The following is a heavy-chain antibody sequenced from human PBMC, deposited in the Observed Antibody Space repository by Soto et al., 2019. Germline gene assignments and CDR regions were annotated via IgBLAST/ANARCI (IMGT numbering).Heavy chain of an antibody. CDR1: GYTFTGYW. V-gene: IGHV5-51*01. CDR2: IYPGDSDT. J-gene: IGHJ6*02. CDR3: PRHLSNVRYYCYAMDV. Sequence: GESLKISCKGSGYTFTGYWIGWVRQLHGKGVEWMGVIYPGDSDTRYSPSFQGHVTITVDKSTSTAYLQKDTLKAAETSMSYCPRHLSNVRYYCYAMDVWGQGTTVTVSS. D-gene: IGHD4-4*01.